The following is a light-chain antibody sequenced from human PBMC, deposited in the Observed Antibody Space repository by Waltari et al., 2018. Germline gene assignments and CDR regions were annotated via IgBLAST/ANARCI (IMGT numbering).Light chain of an antibody. CDR2: SNN. V-gene: IGLV1-44*01. CDR3: AALDDSLNGVV. CDR1: SSNIGSNT. Sequence: QSVLTQPPSASGTPGQRVTISCSGSSSNIGSNTVNWYQQLPGTAPKLLIYSNNRRPSGVPGRFSGSKSGTSASLAISGLQSEDEADYYCAALDDSLNGVVFGGGTKLTVL. J-gene: IGLJ2*01.